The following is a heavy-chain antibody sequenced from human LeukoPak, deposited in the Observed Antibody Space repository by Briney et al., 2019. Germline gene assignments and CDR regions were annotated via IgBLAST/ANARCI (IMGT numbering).Heavy chain of an antibody. CDR1: GGSISIGGYY. D-gene: IGHD3-22*01. V-gene: IGHV4-61*02. Sequence: SETLSLTCTVPGGSISIGGYYWSWIRQPAGKGLEWIGRIYDSGSTNYNPSFKSRFTISVDTSKNQFSLRLTSVTAADTAVYYCARTNYYDSVGSNWFDPWGQGILVTVSS. CDR2: IYDSGST. CDR3: ARTNYYDSVGSNWFDP. J-gene: IGHJ5*02.